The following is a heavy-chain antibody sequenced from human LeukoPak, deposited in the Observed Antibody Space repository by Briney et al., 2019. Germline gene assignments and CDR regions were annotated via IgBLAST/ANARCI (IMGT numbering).Heavy chain of an antibody. CDR3: ARSQGVRGVLTRRGYFDY. CDR1: GFTFSSYA. V-gene: IGHV3-30*04. J-gene: IGHJ4*02. CDR2: ISYDGGNK. D-gene: IGHD3-10*01. Sequence: GRSLRLSCAASGFTFSSYAMHWVRQAPGKGLEWVAVISYDGGNKYYADSVKGRFTISRDNSKNTLYLQMNSLRAEDTAVYYCARSQGVRGVLTRRGYFDYWGQGTLVTVSS.